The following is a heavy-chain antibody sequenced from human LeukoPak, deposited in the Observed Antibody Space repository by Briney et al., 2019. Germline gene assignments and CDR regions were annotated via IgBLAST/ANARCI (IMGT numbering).Heavy chain of an antibody. D-gene: IGHD6-19*01. CDR2: INGGDSET. V-gene: IGHV5-51*01. J-gene: IGHJ4*02. CDR3: ARTTTYSSGWYGAY. CDR1: GYRYSDYW. Sequence: PGESLKISCKGSGYRYSDYWIGWVRQMPGKGLEWMGIINGGDSETRYSPSLQGQVTISADKSINTAYLQWSSLKASDTAMYYCARTTTYSSGWYGAYWGQGTLVTVSS.